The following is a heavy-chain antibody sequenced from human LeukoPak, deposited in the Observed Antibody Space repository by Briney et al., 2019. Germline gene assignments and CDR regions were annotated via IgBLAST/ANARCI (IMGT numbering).Heavy chain of an antibody. CDR3: ARTYYDFWSGYYQFDY. D-gene: IGHD3-3*01. Sequence: GGSLRLSCAASGFTFSSYSMNWVRQAPGKGLEWVSYISSSSSTIYYADSVKGRFTISRDNAKNSLYLQMNSLRAEDTAVYYCARTYYDFWSGYYQFDYWGQGTLVTVSS. V-gene: IGHV3-48*01. CDR1: GFTFSSYS. CDR2: ISSSSSTI. J-gene: IGHJ4*02.